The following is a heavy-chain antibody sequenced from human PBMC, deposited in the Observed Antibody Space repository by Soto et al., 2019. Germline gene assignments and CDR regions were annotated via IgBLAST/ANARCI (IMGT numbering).Heavy chain of an antibody. D-gene: IGHD4-17*01. J-gene: IGHJ6*02. CDR2: IYHSGSP. CDR3: ARAHYGDYGYGMDV. Sequence: WTWIRQPPGRGLEWIGYIYHSGSPYYNPSLKSRVTISVDRSKNQFSLKLSSVTAADTAVYYCARAHYGDYGYGMDVWGQGTTVTVSS. V-gene: IGHV4-30-2*01.